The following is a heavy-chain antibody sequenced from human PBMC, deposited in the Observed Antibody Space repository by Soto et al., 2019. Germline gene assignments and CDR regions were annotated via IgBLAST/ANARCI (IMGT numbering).Heavy chain of an antibody. CDR1: GGSVSSGSYY. Sequence: SETLSLTCTVSGGSVSSGSYYWSRIRQPPGKGLEWIGYIYYSGSTNYNPSLKSRVTISVDTSKNQFSLKLSSVTAADTAVYYCARQYGGSYADYWGQGTLVTVSS. CDR3: ARQYGGSYADY. J-gene: IGHJ4*02. D-gene: IGHD1-26*01. V-gene: IGHV4-61*01. CDR2: IYYSGST.